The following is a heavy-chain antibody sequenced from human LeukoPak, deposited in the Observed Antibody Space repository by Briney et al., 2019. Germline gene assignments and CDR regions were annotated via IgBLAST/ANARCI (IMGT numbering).Heavy chain of an antibody. D-gene: IGHD6-13*01. Sequence: GRSLRLSCATSGFTFDDYALHWVRQAPGKGLEWVSGISWNSGSIVYADSVKGRFTISRDRTKNSLYLQMNSLRAEDMALYYCARGNGYSTSGYVDYWGQGTLVTVSS. V-gene: IGHV3-9*03. CDR2: ISWNSGSI. CDR3: ARGNGYSTSGYVDY. CDR1: GFTFDDYA. J-gene: IGHJ4*02.